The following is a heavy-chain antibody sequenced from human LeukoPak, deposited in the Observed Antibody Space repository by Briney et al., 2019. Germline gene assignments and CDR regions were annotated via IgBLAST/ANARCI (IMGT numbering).Heavy chain of an antibody. Sequence: GGSLRLSCAASGFTFSSYAMSWVRQAPGKGLEWVSAISGSGGSTYYADSVKGRFTISRGNSKNTLYLQMNSLRAEDTAVYYCAKVPEYYDILTGYYHYYYGMDVWGQGTTVTVSS. V-gene: IGHV3-23*01. CDR3: AKVPEYYDILTGYYHYYYGMDV. D-gene: IGHD3-9*01. CDR1: GFTFSSYA. J-gene: IGHJ6*02. CDR2: ISGSGGST.